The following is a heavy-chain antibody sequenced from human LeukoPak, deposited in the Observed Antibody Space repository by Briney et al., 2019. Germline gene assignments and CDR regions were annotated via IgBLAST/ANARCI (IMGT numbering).Heavy chain of an antibody. V-gene: IGHV3-7*01. CDR2: IKQDGSEK. Sequence: GGSLRLSCAASGFTFTSYWMTWVRQAPGKGLEWVANIKQDGSEKYYVDSVKGRFTISRDNAKNSLYLQMNSLRAEDTAVYYCASGDNVAGPLDWGQGTLVTVSS. CDR1: GFTFTSYW. J-gene: IGHJ4*02. D-gene: IGHD6-19*01. CDR3: ASGDNVAGPLD.